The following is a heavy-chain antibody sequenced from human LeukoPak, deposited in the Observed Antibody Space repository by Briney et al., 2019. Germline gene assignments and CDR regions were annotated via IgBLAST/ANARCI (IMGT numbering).Heavy chain of an antibody. D-gene: IGHD2/OR15-2a*01. CDR2: TYPGDSNT. CDR1: GYSFTNNW. Sequence: GESLKISCKGSGYSFTNNWIGWVRQMPGKGLEWMGITYPGDSNTRYSPSFQGQVTISADKSISSAYLQWSSLKASDTAMYYCVRSPAWNNGTWYPNWFDPWGQGTLVTVSS. V-gene: IGHV5-51*01. CDR3: VRSPAWNNGTWYPNWFDP. J-gene: IGHJ5*02.